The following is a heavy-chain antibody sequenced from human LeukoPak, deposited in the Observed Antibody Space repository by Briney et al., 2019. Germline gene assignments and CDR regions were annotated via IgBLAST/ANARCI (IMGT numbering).Heavy chain of an antibody. CDR3: ASSGSFRQQLVK. CDR2: IYYSGST. J-gene: IGHJ1*01. V-gene: IGHV4-59*01. CDR1: GGSISSYY. D-gene: IGHD6-13*01. Sequence: SETLSLTCTVSGGSISSYYWSWIRQPPGKGLEWIGYIYYSGSTNYNPSLKSRVTISVDTSKNQFSLKLSSVTAADTAVYYCASSGSFRQQLVKWGQGTLVTVSS.